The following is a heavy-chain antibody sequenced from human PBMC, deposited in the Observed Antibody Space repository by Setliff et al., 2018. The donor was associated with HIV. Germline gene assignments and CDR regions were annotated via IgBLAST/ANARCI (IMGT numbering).Heavy chain of an antibody. J-gene: IGHJ5*02. D-gene: IGHD2-15*01. CDR3: ALPYCGGGNCWSSASLPPAGWFDP. Sequence: ASVKVSCKASGGTFSSYGISWVRQAPGQGLEWMGGIIPMFGTGFYAQKFRDRVTITTDENRSTAYMELNSLRPEDTGVFYCALPYCGGGNCWSSASLPPAGWFDPWGQGTLVTVSS. V-gene: IGHV1-69*05. CDR2: IIPMFGTG. CDR1: GGTFSSYG.